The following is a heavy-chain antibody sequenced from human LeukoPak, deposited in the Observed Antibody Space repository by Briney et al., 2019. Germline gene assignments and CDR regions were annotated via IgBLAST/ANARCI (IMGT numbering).Heavy chain of an antibody. J-gene: IGHJ4*02. D-gene: IGHD5-24*01. V-gene: IGHV5-51*01. CDR1: AYMATSYW. CDR2: IYPGDSDT. Sequence: GESLKIPSNGAAYMATSYWVVSAGQMPGTGLEWMGIIYPGDSDTRYSPSFQGQVTISADKSITTAYLQWSSLKASHTAMYYSARPPLQEASDPNYWGQGTLVIVSS. CDR3: ARPPLQEASDPNY.